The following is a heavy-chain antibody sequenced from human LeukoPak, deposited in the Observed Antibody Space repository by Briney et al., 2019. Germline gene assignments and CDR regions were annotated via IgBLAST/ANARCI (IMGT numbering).Heavy chain of an antibody. D-gene: IGHD3-22*01. CDR1: GFTFSNYA. CDR2: ISSSSNSI. CDR3: ARRPYQDDSGRLSDV. V-gene: IGHV3-48*02. J-gene: IGHJ6*02. Sequence: PGGSLRLSCAASGFTFSNYAMNWVRQAPGKGLEWVSYISSSSNSIHYADSVRGRFAVSRDNAKNSLYLQMNSLGHEDSAVYYCARRPYQDDSGRLSDVWGQGTTVTVSS.